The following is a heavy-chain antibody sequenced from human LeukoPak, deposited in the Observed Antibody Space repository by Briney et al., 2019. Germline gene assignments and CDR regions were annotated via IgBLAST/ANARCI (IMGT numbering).Heavy chain of an antibody. CDR2: IYYSGST. V-gene: IGHV4-59*01. D-gene: IGHD3-10*01. CDR1: GGSISSYY. J-gene: IGHJ5*02. Sequence: SETLSLTCTVSGGSISSYYWSWIRQPPGKGLEWIGYIYYSGSTNYNPSLKSRVTISVDTSKNQFSLKLSSVNAADTAVYYCARDRGVWFDPWGQGTLVTVSS. CDR3: ARDRGVWFDP.